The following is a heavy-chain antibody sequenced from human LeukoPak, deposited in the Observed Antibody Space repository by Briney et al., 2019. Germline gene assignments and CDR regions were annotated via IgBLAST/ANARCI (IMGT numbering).Heavy chain of an antibody. CDR3: ATSPGGVYYFDY. D-gene: IGHD3-16*01. V-gene: IGHV4-59*12. Sequence: SETLSLTCTVSSGSIGSYYWSWIRQPPGKGLEWIGYIYYTGSTDYNPSLKSRVTISVDTSKNQFSLKLSSVTAADTAMYYCATSPGGVYYFDYWGQGTLVTVSS. CDR2: IYYTGST. CDR1: SGSIGSYY. J-gene: IGHJ4*02.